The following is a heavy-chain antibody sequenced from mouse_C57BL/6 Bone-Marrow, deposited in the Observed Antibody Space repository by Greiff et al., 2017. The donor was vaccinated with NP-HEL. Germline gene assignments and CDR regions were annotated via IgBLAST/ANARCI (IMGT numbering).Heavy chain of an antibody. CDR1: GYTFTSYW. J-gene: IGHJ2*01. CDR3: ARVYGSSFYYFDY. Sequence: VQLKQPGAELVKPGASVKLSCKASGYTFTSYWMHWVKQRPGQGLEWIGMIHPNSGSTNYNEKFKSKATLTVDKSSSTAYMQLSSLTSEDSAVYYCARVYGSSFYYFDYWGQGTTLTVSS. V-gene: IGHV1-64*01. CDR2: IHPNSGST. D-gene: IGHD1-1*01.